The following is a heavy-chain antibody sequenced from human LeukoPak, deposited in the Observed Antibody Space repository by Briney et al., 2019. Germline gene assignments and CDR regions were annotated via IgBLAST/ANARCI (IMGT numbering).Heavy chain of an antibody. J-gene: IGHJ4*02. Sequence: SETLSLTCTVSGGSISSGSYYCSWIRQPAGKGLEWIGRIYTSGSTNYNPSLKSRVTISVDTSKNQFSLKLSSVTAADTAVYYCARDRDGSVDYWGQGTLVTVSS. V-gene: IGHV4-61*02. D-gene: IGHD3-10*01. CDR1: GGSISSGSYY. CDR3: ARDRDGSVDY. CDR2: IYTSGST.